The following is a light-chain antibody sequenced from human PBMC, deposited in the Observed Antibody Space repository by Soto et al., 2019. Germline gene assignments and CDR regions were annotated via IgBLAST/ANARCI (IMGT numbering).Light chain of an antibody. V-gene: IGLV2-14*01. CDR1: SSDVGGYNY. J-gene: IGLJ1*01. CDR3: SSYGSTSTRYV. Sequence: QSALTQPASVSGSPGQSITISCTGTSSDVGGYNYVSWHQQHPGKAPKLMIYEVSNRPSGVSNRFSGSKSGNTASLTISGLQAEDEADYFCSSYGSTSTRYVFGTATKLTVL. CDR2: EVS.